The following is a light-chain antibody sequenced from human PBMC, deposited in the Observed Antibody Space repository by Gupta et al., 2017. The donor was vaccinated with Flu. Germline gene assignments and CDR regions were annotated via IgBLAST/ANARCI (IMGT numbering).Light chain of an antibody. Sequence: SSVLTQPPSVSVAPGQTARIPCGGDNIGRNSVHWYQQKAGQAPVLVVYDDVGRPSGIPERFSGSNSGSTATLTISRVEAGDEADYYCQVWYCGSDHPCMFGGGTKLTVL. J-gene: IGLJ3*02. CDR1: NIGRNS. CDR2: DDV. CDR3: QVWYCGSDHPCM. V-gene: IGLV3-21*02.